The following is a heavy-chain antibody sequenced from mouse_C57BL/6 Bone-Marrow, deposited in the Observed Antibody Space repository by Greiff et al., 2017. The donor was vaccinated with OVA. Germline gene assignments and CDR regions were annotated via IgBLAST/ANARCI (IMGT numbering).Heavy chain of an antibody. CDR2: LWWGDDK. V-gene: IGHV8-8*01. J-gene: IGHJ3*01. CDR3: ARMGYDYVFAY. Sequence: QVTLQESGPGILQPSQTLSLTCSFSGFSLSTFGMGVGWIRPPSGQGLEWLAHLWWGDDKYYNPALKSRLTISKDTSKNQVFLKIANVDTADTATYYCARMGYDYVFAYWGQGTLVTVSA. CDR1: GFSLSTFGMG. D-gene: IGHD2-4*01.